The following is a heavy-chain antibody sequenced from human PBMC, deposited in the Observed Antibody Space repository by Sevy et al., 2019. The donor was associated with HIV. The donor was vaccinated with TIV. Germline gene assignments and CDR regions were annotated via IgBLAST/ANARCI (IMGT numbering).Heavy chain of an antibody. Sequence: GGSLRLSCAASGFTFDDYGMHWVRQAPGKGLEWVSGISWNGANMVYADSVEGRFTISSDNAKRSLYLQMNSLTAEVSALYYCAKGNTQSLNDSSEYRLPLGFDYWGQVTLVTVSS. D-gene: IGHD3-22*01. CDR1: GFTFDDYG. V-gene: IGHV3-9*01. J-gene: IGHJ4*02. CDR3: AKGNTQSLNDSSEYRLPLGFDY. CDR2: ISWNGANM.